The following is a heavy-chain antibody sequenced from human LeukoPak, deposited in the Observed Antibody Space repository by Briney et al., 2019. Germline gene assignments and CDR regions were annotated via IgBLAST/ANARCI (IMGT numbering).Heavy chain of an antibody. Sequence: GGSLRLSCAASGFTFSNAWMSWVRQAPGKGLEWVGRIKSKTDGGTTDYAAPVKGRFTISRDDSKNTLYLQMNSLKTEDTAVYYCTTDITMIVVVGLDYWGQGTLVTVSS. CDR2: IKSKTDGGTT. V-gene: IGHV3-15*01. J-gene: IGHJ4*02. CDR3: TTDITMIVVVGLDY. CDR1: GFTFSNAW. D-gene: IGHD3-22*01.